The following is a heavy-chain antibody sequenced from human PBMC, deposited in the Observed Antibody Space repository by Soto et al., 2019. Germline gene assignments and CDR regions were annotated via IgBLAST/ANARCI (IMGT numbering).Heavy chain of an antibody. D-gene: IGHD5-12*01. CDR2: IIPMFGTA. Sequence: QVQLVQSGAEVKKPESSVKVSCNAPGGTFSTYAISWVRQSPGQGLEWMGGIIPMFGTANYAKSFQDRVTITADDSTNTVYMELSSLRSEDTAVYFCASGIQLWLRRINNGYAGWGQGTLVTVSS. CDR1: GGTFSTYA. CDR3: ASGIQLWLRRINNGYAG. J-gene: IGHJ4*02. V-gene: IGHV1-69*12.